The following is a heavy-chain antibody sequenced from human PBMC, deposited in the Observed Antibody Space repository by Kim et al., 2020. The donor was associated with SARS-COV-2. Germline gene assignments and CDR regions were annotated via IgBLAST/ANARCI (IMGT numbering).Heavy chain of an antibody. CDR1: GGSISSSSYY. Sequence: SETLSLTCTVSGGSISSSSYYWGWIRQPPGKGLEWIGSIYYSGSTYYNPSLKSRVTISVDTSKNQFSLKLSSVTAADTAVYYCVTKTPWYCGGDCYGDYWGQGTLVTVSS. CDR2: IYYSGST. J-gene: IGHJ4*02. CDR3: VTKTPWYCGGDCYGDY. D-gene: IGHD2-21*02. V-gene: IGHV4-39*07.